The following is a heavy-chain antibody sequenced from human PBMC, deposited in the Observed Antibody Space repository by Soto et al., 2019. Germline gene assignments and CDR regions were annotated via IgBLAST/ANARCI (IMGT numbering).Heavy chain of an antibody. CDR2: IYYSGST. D-gene: IGHD6-13*01. V-gene: IGHV4-59*01. Sequence: SETLSLTCTVSGGSISSYYWSWIRQPPGKGLEWIGYIYYSGSTNYNPSLKSRVTISVDTSKNQFSLKLSSVTAADTAVYYCARLSIAAAAIAEYYYYGMDVWGQGTTVTVSS. CDR1: GGSISSYY. CDR3: ARLSIAAAAIAEYYYYGMDV. J-gene: IGHJ6*02.